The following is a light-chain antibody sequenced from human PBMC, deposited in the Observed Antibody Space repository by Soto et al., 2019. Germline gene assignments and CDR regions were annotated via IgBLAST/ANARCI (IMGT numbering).Light chain of an antibody. CDR1: QSFRGNY. V-gene: IGKV3-20*01. CDR2: GAS. Sequence: EIGLTQSPGTLSLSPGERATLSCRASQSFRGNYLAWYQQKPGQAPRLLMYGASSRATGIPDRFSGSGSGTDFTLTISRLEPEDIAVYYCQQYGISPRTFGQGTKVEIK. J-gene: IGKJ1*01. CDR3: QQYGISPRT.